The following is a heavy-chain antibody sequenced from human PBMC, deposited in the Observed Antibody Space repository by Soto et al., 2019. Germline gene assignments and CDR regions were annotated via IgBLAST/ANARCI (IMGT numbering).Heavy chain of an antibody. Sequence: ASVKVSCKASGYTFTGYYMHWVRQAPGQGLEWMGWINPNSGGTNYAQKFQGWVTMTRDTSISTAYMELSRLRSDDTAVYYCAREISNCSGGSCYYYMDVWRKGTTVTVSS. V-gene: IGHV1-2*04. J-gene: IGHJ6*03. CDR1: GYTFTGYY. CDR2: INPNSGGT. CDR3: AREISNCSGGSCYYYMDV. D-gene: IGHD2-15*01.